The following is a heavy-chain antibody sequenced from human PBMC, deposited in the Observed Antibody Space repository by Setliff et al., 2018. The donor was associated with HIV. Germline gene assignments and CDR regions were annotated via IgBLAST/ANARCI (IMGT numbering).Heavy chain of an antibody. Sequence: PSETLSLTCTVSGASVNSHYWAWIRQPPGKGLEWIGSLYYSGNTNYNPSLKSRVTISADTSKNQFSLKLRSVTAADTAVYYCAGVPSSGYYDGPWGQGTLVTVSS. V-gene: IGHV4-59*02. CDR1: GASVNSHY. D-gene: IGHD3-22*01. CDR3: AGVPSSGYYDGP. CDR2: LYYSGNT. J-gene: IGHJ5*02.